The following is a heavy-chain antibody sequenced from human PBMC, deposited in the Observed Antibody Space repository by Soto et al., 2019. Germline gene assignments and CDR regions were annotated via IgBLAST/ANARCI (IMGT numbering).Heavy chain of an antibody. D-gene: IGHD3-10*01. V-gene: IGHV3-23*01. J-gene: IGHJ2*01. CDR1: GFTFTNYA. CDR3: AKDRFTSTVRKYWFFDL. CDR2: ISGGDGDT. Sequence: EVQLLESGGGLVQPGGSLRLSCAASGFTFTNYAMTWVRQAPGKGLEWVSSISGGDGDTSYADSVKGRFTISRDNSENTMFLQMNSLRPDDTAVYYCAKDRFTSTVRKYWFFDLWGRGTLVTVSS.